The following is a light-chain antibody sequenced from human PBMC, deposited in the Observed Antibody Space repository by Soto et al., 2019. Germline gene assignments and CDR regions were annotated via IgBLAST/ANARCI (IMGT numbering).Light chain of an antibody. J-gene: IGKJ1*01. CDR2: DAS. CDR3: QQCSSYPWT. Sequence: DIQMTQSPSSLSASVGDTVTINCRANQSVSSWLAWYQQKPGQTPKLLIYDASTLETGVPSRFAGSEAATEFTLTISGLQPDDFATYYCQQCSSYPWTFGQGTRVEIK. V-gene: IGKV1-5*01. CDR1: QSVSSW.